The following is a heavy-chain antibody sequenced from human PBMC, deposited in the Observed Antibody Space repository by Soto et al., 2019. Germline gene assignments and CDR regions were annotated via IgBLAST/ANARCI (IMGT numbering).Heavy chain of an antibody. D-gene: IGHD6-13*01. Sequence: QITLRKSSPTLVKPTQTLTLTCAFSGFSLTSSGVGVGWIRQPPGKTLEWLAVIYWDDDKRYSQSLKRRLTISKDTSRNQVVLTVTNMDPVDTATYYCASAWYGDQHYYGMGVWGQGTTDTVSS. CDR1: GFSLTSSGVG. J-gene: IGHJ6*02. CDR2: IYWDDDK. CDR3: ASAWYGDQHYYGMGV. V-gene: IGHV2-5*02.